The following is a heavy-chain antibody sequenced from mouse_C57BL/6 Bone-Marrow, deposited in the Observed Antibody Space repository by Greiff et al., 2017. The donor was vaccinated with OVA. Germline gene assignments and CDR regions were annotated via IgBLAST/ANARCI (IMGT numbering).Heavy chain of an antibody. D-gene: IGHD1-1*01. CDR1: GFTFSSYA. Sequence: EVMLVESGEGLVKPGGSLKLSCAASGFTFSSYAMSWVRQTPEKRLELVAYISSGGDYIYYADTVKGRFTISRDNARNTLYLQMSSLKSEDTAMYYCTRGPITTDFDYWGQGTTLTVSS. CDR2: ISSGGDYI. CDR3: TRGPITTDFDY. V-gene: IGHV5-9-1*02. J-gene: IGHJ2*01.